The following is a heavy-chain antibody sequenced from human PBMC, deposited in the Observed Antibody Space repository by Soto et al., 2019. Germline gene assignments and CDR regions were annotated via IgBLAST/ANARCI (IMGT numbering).Heavy chain of an antibody. J-gene: IGHJ4*02. V-gene: IGHV3-33*01. CDR3: AREYYYDSSGYLGY. D-gene: IGHD3-22*01. Sequence: QVQLVESGGGVVQPGRSLRLSCAASGFTFSSYGMHWVRQAPGKGLEWVAVIWYDGSNKYYADSVKGRFTISRDNSKNTLYVQMNSLRAEDTAVYYCAREYYYDSSGYLGYWGQGTLVTVSS. CDR2: IWYDGSNK. CDR1: GFTFSSYG.